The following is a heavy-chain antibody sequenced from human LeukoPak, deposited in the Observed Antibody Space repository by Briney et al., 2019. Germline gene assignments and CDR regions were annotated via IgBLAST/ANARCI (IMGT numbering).Heavy chain of an antibody. V-gene: IGHV3-21*01. D-gene: IGHD1-7*01. CDR3: ARDRDWNSGFDY. J-gene: IGHJ4*02. CDR1: GFTLSTYN. CDR2: ISTSSSYI. Sequence: GGSLRLSCAASGFTLSTYNMKWVRQAPRKGLEWVSSISTSSSYIYYADSVKGLFTISRDNARNSLYLQMNSLRAEDTAVYYCARDRDWNSGFDYWGQGTLVTVSS.